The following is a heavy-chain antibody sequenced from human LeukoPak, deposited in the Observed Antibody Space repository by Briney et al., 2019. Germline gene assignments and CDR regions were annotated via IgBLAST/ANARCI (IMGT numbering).Heavy chain of an antibody. D-gene: IGHD3-10*01. CDR3: AGGPYYYGSGSYRDYFDY. J-gene: IGHJ4*02. Sequence: ASVKVSCKASGGTFSSYAISWVRQAPGQGLEWMGWINPNSGGTNYAQKFQGRVTMTRDTSISTAYMELSRLRSDDTAVYYCAGGPYYYGSGSYRDYFDYWGQGTLVTVSS. CDR2: INPNSGGT. CDR1: GGTFSSYA. V-gene: IGHV1-2*02.